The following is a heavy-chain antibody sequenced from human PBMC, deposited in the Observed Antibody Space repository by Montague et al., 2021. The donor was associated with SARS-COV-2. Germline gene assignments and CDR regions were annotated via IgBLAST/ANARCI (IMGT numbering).Heavy chain of an antibody. J-gene: IGHJ4*02. Sequence: TLSLTCTVSGGSISNGRYYWNWIRQPDGKGLEWNGCTNTSGSNNHNPNIKSRVSIDADTSDNQVSLSLSTVTDADTSVYYSARDGYKYYYDSGIDYWGQGMLVTVSS. V-gene: IGHV4-61*02. CDR1: GGSISNGRYY. CDR2: TNTSGSN. CDR3: ARDGYKYYYDSGIDY. D-gene: IGHD3-10*01.